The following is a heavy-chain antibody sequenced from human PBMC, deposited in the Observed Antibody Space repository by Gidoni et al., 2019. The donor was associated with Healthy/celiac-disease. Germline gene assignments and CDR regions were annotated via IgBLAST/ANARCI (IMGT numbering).Heavy chain of an antibody. CDR1: GGSISSYY. D-gene: IGHD4-17*01. V-gene: IGHV4-59*01. Sequence: QVQLQESGPGLVKPSETLSLTCTVSGGSISSYYWSWIRQPPGKGLEWIGYIYYSGSTNYNPSLKSRVTISVDTSKNQFSLKLSSVTAADTAVYYCARTTHYVGVDYWGQGTLVTVSS. J-gene: IGHJ4*02. CDR3: ARTTHYVGVDY. CDR2: IYYSGST.